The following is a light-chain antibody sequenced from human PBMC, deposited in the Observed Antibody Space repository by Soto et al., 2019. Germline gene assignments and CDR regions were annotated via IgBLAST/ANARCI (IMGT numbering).Light chain of an antibody. Sequence: DIQMTQSPSSLSASVGRRVTITCRASQSISSYLNWYQQKPGKAPKLLIYAASSLQSGVPSRFSGSGSGTDSTLTISSLRPEDFATYYCQQSYSTPLTFGGGTKVDIK. CDR1: QSISSY. CDR2: AAS. J-gene: IGKJ4*01. V-gene: IGKV1-39*01. CDR3: QQSYSTPLT.